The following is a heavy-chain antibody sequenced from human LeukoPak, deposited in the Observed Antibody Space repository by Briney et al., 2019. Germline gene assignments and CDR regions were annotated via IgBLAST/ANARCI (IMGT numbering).Heavy chain of an antibody. D-gene: IGHD4-23*01. CDR3: ARDDFYGGKSY. CDR1: GGSVSSGSYY. Sequence: SETLSLTCTVSGGSVSSGSYYWSWIRQPPGTGLEWIGYIYYSGSTNYNPSLKSRVTISVDTSKNQFSLKLSSVTAADTAVYYCARDDFYGGKSYWGQGTLVTVSS. J-gene: IGHJ4*02. CDR2: IYYSGST. V-gene: IGHV4-61*01.